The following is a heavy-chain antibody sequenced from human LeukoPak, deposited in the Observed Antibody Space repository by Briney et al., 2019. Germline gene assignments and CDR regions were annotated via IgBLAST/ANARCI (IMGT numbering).Heavy chain of an antibody. J-gene: IGHJ6*02. CDR2: IYPGDSDT. D-gene: IGHD3-10*01. V-gene: IGHV5-51*01. Sequence: PGESLKISCKGSGYSFTSYWIGWVRQMPGKGLEWMGIIYPGDSDTRYSPSFQGQVTISADKSISTAYLQWSSLKASDTAMYYCARGSFRGVIYYYYYGMDVWGQGTTVTVSS. CDR3: ARGSFRGVIYYYYYGMDV. CDR1: GYSFTSYW.